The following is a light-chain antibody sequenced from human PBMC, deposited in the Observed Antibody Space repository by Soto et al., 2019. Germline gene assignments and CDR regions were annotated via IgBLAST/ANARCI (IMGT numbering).Light chain of an antibody. CDR1: QSVSTV. CDR3: QQYNNWPRT. CDR2: EAS. V-gene: IGKV3D-15*01. Sequence: EIVLTQSPGTLSLSPGDRATLSCRASQSVSTVLAWYQQKPGQAPRLLIYEASNRATGIPARFSGSGSGTDFTLTISSLQSEDFAVYHCQQYNNWPRTFGQGTKVDIK. J-gene: IGKJ1*01.